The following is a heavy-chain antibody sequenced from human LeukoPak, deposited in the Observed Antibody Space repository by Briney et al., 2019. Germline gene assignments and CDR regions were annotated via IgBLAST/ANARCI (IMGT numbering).Heavy chain of an antibody. CDR2: INTDGSST. Sequence: PGGSLRLSCAASGFTFSTYWMHWVRHAPGKGLVWVSRINTDGSSTNYADSVKGRFTISRDNAKNTLYLQMNSLREEDTAVYYCAREPGFGDFYFDYWGQGTLVTVSS. CDR3: AREPGFGDFYFDY. CDR1: GFTFSTYW. V-gene: IGHV3-74*01. D-gene: IGHD2-21*02. J-gene: IGHJ4*02.